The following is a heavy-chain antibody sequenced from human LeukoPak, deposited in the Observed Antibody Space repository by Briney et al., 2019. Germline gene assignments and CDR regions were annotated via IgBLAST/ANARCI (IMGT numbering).Heavy chain of an antibody. D-gene: IGHD1-26*01. J-gene: IGHJ3*02. V-gene: IGHV4-30-2*01. Sequence: SETLSLTCTVSGGSISSGGYYWSWIRQPPGKGLEWIGYIYHSGSTYYNPSLKSRVTISVDRSKNQFSPKLSSVTAADTAVYYCARDQAGSSNAFDIWGQGTMVTVSS. CDR3: ARDQAGSSNAFDI. CDR1: GGSISSGGYY. CDR2: IYHSGST.